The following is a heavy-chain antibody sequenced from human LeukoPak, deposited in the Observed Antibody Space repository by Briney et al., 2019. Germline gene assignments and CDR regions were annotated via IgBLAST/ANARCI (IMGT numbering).Heavy chain of an antibody. CDR2: IIPVLGIA. CDR3: ARGITVVPGDWFDP. V-gene: IGHV1-69*04. Sequence: GASVKVSCKASGGTFSSYAISWVRQAPGQGLEWMGRIIPVLGIANYAQKFQGRVTITAGESTSTAYMELSSLRSEDTAVYYCARGITVVPGDWFDPWGQGTLVTVSS. CDR1: GGTFSSYA. J-gene: IGHJ5*02. D-gene: IGHD4-23*01.